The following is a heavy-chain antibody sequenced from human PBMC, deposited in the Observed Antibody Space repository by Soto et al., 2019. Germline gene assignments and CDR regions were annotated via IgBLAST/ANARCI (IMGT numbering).Heavy chain of an antibody. J-gene: IGHJ6*02. CDR2: IIPIFGTA. Sequence: QVQLVQSGAEVKKPGSSVKVSCKASGGTFSSYAISWVRQAPGQGLEWMGGIIPIFGTANYAQKFQGRVTITADESTSTAYMELSSLRSEDTAVYYCALLKGVATIGYYYYGMDVWGQGTTVTVSS. CDR1: GGTFSSYA. CDR3: ALLKGVATIGYYYYGMDV. V-gene: IGHV1-69*12. D-gene: IGHD5-12*01.